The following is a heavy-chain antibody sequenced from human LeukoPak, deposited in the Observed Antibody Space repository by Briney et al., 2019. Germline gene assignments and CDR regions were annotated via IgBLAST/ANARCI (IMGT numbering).Heavy chain of an antibody. D-gene: IGHD7-27*01. CDR1: GYTFTDYY. CDR2: INPNSGGT. Sequence: ASVKVSCKASGYTFTDYYIHWVRQAPGQGLEWMGWINPNSGGTNFAQKFRGRVTMTRDTSISTAYMELSRLRSDDTAVYYCATIQSGADIDYWGQGTLVTLSS. V-gene: IGHV1-2*02. CDR3: ATIQSGADIDY. J-gene: IGHJ4*02.